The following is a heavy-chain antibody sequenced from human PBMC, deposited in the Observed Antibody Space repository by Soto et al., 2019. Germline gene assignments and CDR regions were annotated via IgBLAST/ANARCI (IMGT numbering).Heavy chain of an antibody. CDR3: ARDDRNDYIGYFGY. CDR2: VADSGKS. J-gene: IGHJ4*01. V-gene: IGHV4-59*12. D-gene: IGHD4-4*01. CDR1: GGSPSYYY. Sequence: PSETLSLTCTISGGSPSYYYWSWVRQPPGKGLEWIGNVADSGKSSYSPSLRSRLTISVDTSNTRLSLTLSSVTAAATAVYYCARDDRNDYIGYFGYWVQGTLVTVSS.